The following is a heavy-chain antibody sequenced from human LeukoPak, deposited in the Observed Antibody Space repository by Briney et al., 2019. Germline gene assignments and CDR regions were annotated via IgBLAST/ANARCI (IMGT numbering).Heavy chain of an antibody. CDR3: AELGITMIGGV. CDR1: GFTFETYD. CDR2: ISYNGNNK. D-gene: IGHD3-10*02. Sequence: PGGSLRLSCAASGFTFETYDMHWVRQAPDKGLEWVAVISYNGNNKYYGDSVKGRFTISRDNAKNSLYPQMNSLRAEDTAVYYCAELGITMIGGVWGKGTTVTISS. J-gene: IGHJ6*04. V-gene: IGHV3-30*18.